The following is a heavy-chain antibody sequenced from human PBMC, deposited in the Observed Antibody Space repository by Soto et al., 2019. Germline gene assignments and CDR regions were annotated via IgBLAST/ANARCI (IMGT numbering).Heavy chain of an antibody. CDR3: ARDRLASSGYYLYYYYGMDV. CDR2: ISYDGSNK. V-gene: IGHV3-30-3*01. D-gene: IGHD3-22*01. CDR1: GFTFSSYA. J-gene: IGHJ6*02. Sequence: PGGSLRLSCAASGFTFSSYAMHWVRQAPGKGLEWVAVISYDGSNKYYADSVKGRFTISRDNSKNTLYLQMNSLRAEDTAVYYCARDRLASSGYYLYYYYGMDVWGQGTTVTVSS.